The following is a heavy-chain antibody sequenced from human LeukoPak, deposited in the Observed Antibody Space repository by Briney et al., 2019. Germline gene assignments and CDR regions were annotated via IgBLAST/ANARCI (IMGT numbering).Heavy chain of an antibody. Sequence: SETLYLTCTVSGGSISSGDYYWSWIRQPPGKGLEWIGYIYYSGSTYYNPSLKSRVTISVDTSKNQFSLKLSSVTAADTAVYFCARRVTYYDFWSGENYFDYWGQGTLVTVSS. CDR2: IYYSGST. V-gene: IGHV4-30-4*08. CDR1: GGSISSGDYY. CDR3: ARRVTYYDFWSGENYFDY. D-gene: IGHD3-3*01. J-gene: IGHJ4*02.